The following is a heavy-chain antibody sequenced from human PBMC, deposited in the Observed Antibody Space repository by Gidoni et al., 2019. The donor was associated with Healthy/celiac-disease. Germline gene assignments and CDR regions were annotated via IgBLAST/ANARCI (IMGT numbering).Heavy chain of an antibody. CDR3: ARISSYSSGWHDFDY. Sequence: QVTLRESGPALVKPTQTLTLTCTFSGFSLSTSGMCVSWIRQPPGKALEWLALIDWDDDKYYSTSLKTRLTISKDTSKNQVVLTMTNMDPVDTATYYCARISSYSSGWHDFDYWGQGTLVTVSS. CDR1: GFSLSTSGMC. CDR2: IDWDDDK. V-gene: IGHV2-70*01. D-gene: IGHD6-19*01. J-gene: IGHJ4*02.